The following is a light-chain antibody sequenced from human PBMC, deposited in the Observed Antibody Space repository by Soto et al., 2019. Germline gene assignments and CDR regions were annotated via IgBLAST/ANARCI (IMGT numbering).Light chain of an antibody. CDR2: GAS. CDR3: QQYNNWPPGIT. CDR1: QSVSSN. V-gene: IGKV3D-15*01. J-gene: IGKJ5*01. Sequence: MVITPSASTLSVSQGERASLSCRALQSVSSNLAWYQQKPGQAPRLLSYGASTRATGIPARFSGSGSGTEFTLTISSLQSEDFAVYYCQQYNNWPPGITFGQGTRLEI.